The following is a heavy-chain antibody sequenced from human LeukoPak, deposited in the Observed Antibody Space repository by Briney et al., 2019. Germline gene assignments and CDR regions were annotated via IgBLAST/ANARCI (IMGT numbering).Heavy chain of an antibody. V-gene: IGHV3-23*01. Sequence: GGSLRLSCAASGFTLSSYSMNWVRQAPGKGLEWVSVIGAGGGRTNYADSVKGRFTISRDNSKNTLSLQMNSLRAEDTAIYYCARVYNYGFFDYWGQGTLVTVSS. D-gene: IGHD3/OR15-3a*01. CDR2: IGAGGGRT. CDR1: GFTLSSYS. CDR3: ARVYNYGFFDY. J-gene: IGHJ4*02.